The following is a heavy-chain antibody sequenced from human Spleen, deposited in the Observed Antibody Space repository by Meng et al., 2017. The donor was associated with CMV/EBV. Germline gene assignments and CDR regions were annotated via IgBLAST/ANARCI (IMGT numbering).Heavy chain of an antibody. J-gene: IGHJ4*02. Sequence: LSCAASGFNFSGYSMRWVRQAPGKGLEWVANIKEDGSEEYYVDSVKGRFTVSRNNAKSSLYLQMNSLRAEDTAVYYCTKDFRRAFDYWGQGTQVTVSS. V-gene: IGHV3-7*01. CDR2: IKEDGSEE. CDR3: TKDFRRAFDY. CDR1: GFNFSGYS.